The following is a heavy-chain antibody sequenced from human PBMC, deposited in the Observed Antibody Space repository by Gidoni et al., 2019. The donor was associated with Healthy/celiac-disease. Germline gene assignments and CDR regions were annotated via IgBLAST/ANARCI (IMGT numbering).Heavy chain of an antibody. CDR3: ARGYSSGWYSGYFDY. Sequence: QVQLPESAPALVKPSETLSLTCTVSGGSISSYYWSWIRQPPGKGLEWIGHINDRGITNDNPSLKSRVTISVETSKNQFSLKLSSVTAADTAGYYCARGYSSGWYSGYFDYWGQGTLVTVSS. CDR2: INDRGIT. J-gene: IGHJ4*02. D-gene: IGHD6-19*01. V-gene: IGHV4-59*08. CDR1: GGSISSYY.